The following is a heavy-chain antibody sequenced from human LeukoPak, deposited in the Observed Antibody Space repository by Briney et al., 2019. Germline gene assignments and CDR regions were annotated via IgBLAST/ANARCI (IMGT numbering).Heavy chain of an antibody. CDR1: GGSISSYY. J-gene: IGHJ4*02. V-gene: IGHV4-59*12. Sequence: PSETLSLTCTVSGGSISSYYWSWIRQPAGKGLEWIGYIYYSGSTNYNPSLKSRVTISVDTSKNQFSLKVSSVTAADTAVYYCARDWLDSGTPDRFDYWGQGILVTVSS. D-gene: IGHD3-10*01. CDR3: ARDWLDSGTPDRFDY. CDR2: IYYSGST.